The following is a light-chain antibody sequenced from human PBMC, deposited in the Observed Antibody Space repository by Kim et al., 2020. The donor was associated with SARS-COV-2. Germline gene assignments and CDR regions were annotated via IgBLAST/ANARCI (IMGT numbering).Light chain of an antibody. CDR1: QRLRTN. CDR3: QQYNYWPPLT. CDR2: GAS. Sequence: VSPRGDTTLPRAAHQRLRTNLAWYQKKLGQPPRLLIHGASTRASGVPARFSGSGSGTEFTLTITGLQSEDFAIYYCQQYNYWPPLTFGGGTKLEI. J-gene: IGKJ4*01. V-gene: IGKV3-15*01.